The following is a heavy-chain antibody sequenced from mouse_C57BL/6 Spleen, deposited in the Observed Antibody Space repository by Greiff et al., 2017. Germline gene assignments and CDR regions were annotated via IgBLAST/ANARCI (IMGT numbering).Heavy chain of an antibody. J-gene: IGHJ3*01. Sequence: QVQLQQSGPELVKPGASVKISCKASGYAFSSSWMNWVKQRPGKGLEWIGRIYPGDGDTNYNGKFKGKATLTADKSSSTAYMQLSSLTSEDSAVYCCASPYSNYLAWFAYWGQGTLVTVSA. CDR3: ASPYSNYLAWFAY. D-gene: IGHD2-5*01. CDR1: GYAFSSSW. V-gene: IGHV1-82*01. CDR2: IYPGDGDT.